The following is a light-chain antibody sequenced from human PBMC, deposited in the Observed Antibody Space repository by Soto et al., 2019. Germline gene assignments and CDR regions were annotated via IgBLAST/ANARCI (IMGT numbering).Light chain of an antibody. Sequence: DIVMTQSPDSLVVSLGERATINCKSSQSVLYSSNNKNYLAWYQQKPGQPPKLLIYRASTRESGVPDRFSGSGSGTDFTLTISSLQAEDVAVYYCQQYYRTPWTFGQGTKVEIK. CDR3: QQYYRTPWT. CDR2: RAS. CDR1: QSVLYSSNNKNY. J-gene: IGKJ1*01. V-gene: IGKV4-1*01.